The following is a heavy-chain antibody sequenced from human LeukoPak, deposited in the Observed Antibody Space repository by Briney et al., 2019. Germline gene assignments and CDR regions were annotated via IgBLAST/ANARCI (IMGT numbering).Heavy chain of an antibody. CDR1: GYAFTGYY. Sequence: ASVKVSCKASGYAFTGYYTHWVRQAPGQGLEWMGWINPNSGGTNYAQKFQGRVTMTRDTSISTAYMELSRLRSDDTAVYYCARDWSGYSGYERYNWFDPWGQGTLVTVSS. J-gene: IGHJ5*02. CDR3: ARDWSGYSGYERYNWFDP. V-gene: IGHV1-2*02. D-gene: IGHD5-12*01. CDR2: INPNSGGT.